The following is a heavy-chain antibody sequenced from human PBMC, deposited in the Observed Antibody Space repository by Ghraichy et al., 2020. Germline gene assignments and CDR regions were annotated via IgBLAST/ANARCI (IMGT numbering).Heavy chain of an antibody. V-gene: IGHV1-18*04. Sequence: ASVKVSCKASGYTFTSYGISWVRQAPGQGLEWMGWISAYNGNTNYAQKLQGRVTMTTDTSTSTAYMELRSLRSDDTAVYYCAREPSNYDILTGYYPPPFDYWGQGTLVTVSS. CDR1: GYTFTSYG. J-gene: IGHJ4*02. CDR2: ISAYNGNT. D-gene: IGHD3-9*01. CDR3: AREPSNYDILTGYYPPPFDY.